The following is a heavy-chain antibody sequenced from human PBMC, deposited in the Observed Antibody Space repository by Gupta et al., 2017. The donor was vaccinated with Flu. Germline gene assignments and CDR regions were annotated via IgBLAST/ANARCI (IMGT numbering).Heavy chain of an antibody. J-gene: IGHJ4*02. D-gene: IGHD2-15*01. Sequence: EWASAISGSGASTYYADSVKGRFTISKDKSKNTLYLQMNSLRAEDTAVYDFAKTDVTITTKIVVVVAARFDYWGQGTLVTGAS. V-gene: IGHV3-23*01. CDR3: AKTDVTITTKIVVVVAARFDY. CDR2: ISGSGAST.